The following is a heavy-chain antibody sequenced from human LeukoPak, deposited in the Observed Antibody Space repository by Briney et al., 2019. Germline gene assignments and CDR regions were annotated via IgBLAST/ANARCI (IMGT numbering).Heavy chain of an antibody. CDR3: ARGIGGSYYFHY. J-gene: IGHJ4*02. CDR1: GGSISNYY. CDR2: SDYSGST. Sequence: SETLSPTCRVSGGSISNYYWSWIRQPPGKGLEWIGYSDYSGSTNYSPSLKSRVTISVDTSKKQFSLKLRSVTAADTAVYYCARGIGGSYYFHYWGQGTLVTVSS. V-gene: IGHV4-59*01. D-gene: IGHD1-26*01.